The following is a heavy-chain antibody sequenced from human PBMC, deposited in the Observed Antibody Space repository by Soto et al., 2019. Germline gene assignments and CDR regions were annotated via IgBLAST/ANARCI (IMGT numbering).Heavy chain of an antibody. V-gene: IGHV3-74*01. J-gene: IGHJ4*02. CDR1: GFTFSSSW. D-gene: IGHD2-15*01. Sequence: PGGSLRLSCVVSGFTFSSSWMHWVRQAPGKGLVWVSRINSDGSYINYADSVKGRFTTSRDNAKNMLYLQMNSLRGEDTALYYCVTGWSEFWGQGNLVTVSS. CDR3: VTGWSEF. CDR2: INSDGSYI.